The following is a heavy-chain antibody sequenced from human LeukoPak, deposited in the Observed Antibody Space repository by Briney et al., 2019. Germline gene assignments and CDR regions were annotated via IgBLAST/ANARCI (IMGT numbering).Heavy chain of an antibody. J-gene: IGHJ4*02. D-gene: IGHD1-26*01. Sequence: SQTLSLTCTVSGGSISSGSYYWSWIRQPAGKGLEWIGRIYTSGSTNYNPSLKSRVTISVDTSKNQFSLKLSSVTAADTAVYYCARQPINPLIVGATSFDYWGQGTLVTVSS. CDR2: IYTSGST. V-gene: IGHV4-61*02. CDR1: GGSISSGSYY. CDR3: ARQPINPLIVGATSFDY.